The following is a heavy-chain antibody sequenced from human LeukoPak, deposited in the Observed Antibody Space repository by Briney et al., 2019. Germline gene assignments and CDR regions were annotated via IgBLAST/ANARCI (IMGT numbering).Heavy chain of an antibody. CDR3: ARADFSGKIFDH. J-gene: IGHJ4*02. CDR1: GFTFSAYW. V-gene: IGHV3-7*01. Sequence: GGSLTLSCAASGFTFSAYWMTWFRQAPGKGLEWVANIQEDGSGKHYVDSVKGRFTISRDNARNSLYLQLNSLRAEDTAVYYCARADFSGKIFDHWGQGTPVTVSS. D-gene: IGHD1-26*01. CDR2: IQEDGSGK.